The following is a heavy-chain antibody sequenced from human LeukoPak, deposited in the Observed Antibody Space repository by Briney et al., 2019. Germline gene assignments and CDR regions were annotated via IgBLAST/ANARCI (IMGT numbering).Heavy chain of an antibody. CDR1: VFTFSNYW. J-gene: IGHJ4*02. CDR3: VRGNYFDY. CDR2: INGDGTST. V-gene: IGHV3-74*01. Sequence: GGSLRLSCAPSVFTFSNYWLHCVRQAPGKGLVWVSLINGDGTSTNYADSVKGRFTISRNNAKNTLYLQMNSLRVEDTAVYYCVRGNYFDYWGQGTLVSVSS.